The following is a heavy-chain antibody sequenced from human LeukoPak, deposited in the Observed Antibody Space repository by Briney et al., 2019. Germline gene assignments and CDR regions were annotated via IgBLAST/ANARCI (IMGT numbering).Heavy chain of an antibody. J-gene: IGHJ4*02. CDR3: VRRRYYGSGSSLFDY. Sequence: SETLSLTCTVSGGSISSYYWSWIRQPPGKGLEWIGYIYYSGSTNYNPSLKSRVTISVDTSKNQFSLKLSSVTAADTAVYYCVRRRYYGSGSSLFDYWGQGTLVTVSS. V-gene: IGHV4-59*08. CDR1: GGSISSYY. D-gene: IGHD3-10*01. CDR2: IYYSGST.